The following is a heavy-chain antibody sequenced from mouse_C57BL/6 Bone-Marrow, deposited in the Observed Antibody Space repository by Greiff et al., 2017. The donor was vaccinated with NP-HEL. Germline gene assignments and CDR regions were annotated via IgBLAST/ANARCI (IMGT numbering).Heavy chain of an antibody. CDR2: ISSGGSYT. J-gene: IGHJ1*03. CDR3: ARYDGYWYFDV. D-gene: IGHD2-3*01. Sequence: DVMLVESGGDLVKPGGSLKLSCAASGFTFSSYGMSWVRQTPDKRLEWVATISSGGSYTYYPDSVKGRFTISRENAKNTLYLQMSSLKSEDTAMYYCARYDGYWYFDVWGTGTTVTVSS. V-gene: IGHV5-6*02. CDR1: GFTFSSYG.